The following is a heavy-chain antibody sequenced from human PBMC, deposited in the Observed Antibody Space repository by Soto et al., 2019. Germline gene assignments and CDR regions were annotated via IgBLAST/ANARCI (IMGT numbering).Heavy chain of an antibody. CDR1: GVSISSGDYY. D-gene: IGHD3-10*01. J-gene: IGHJ4*02. CDR3: ARGDGFMVRGVMD. V-gene: IGHV4-30-4*01. Sequence: QVQLQESGPGLVKPSQTLSLTCTVSGVSISSGDYYWSWIRQPPGKGLEWIGYIHYSGSTYYNPSLKSRVTITVDTSKYQFSLKLSSVTAADTAVYYCARGDGFMVRGVMDWGQGALVTVSS. CDR2: IHYSGST.